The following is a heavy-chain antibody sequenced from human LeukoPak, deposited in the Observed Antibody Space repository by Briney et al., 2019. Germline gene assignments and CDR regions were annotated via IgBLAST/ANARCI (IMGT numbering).Heavy chain of an antibody. CDR1: GGTFSSYA. D-gene: IGHD6-13*01. CDR3: ASPLAAAGKGGFGY. Sequence: SVKVSCKASGGTFSSYAISWVRQAPGQGLEWMGGIIPIFGTANYAQKFQGRVTITADESTSTAYMELSSLRSEDMAVYYCASPLAAAGKGGFGYWGQGTLVTVSS. V-gene: IGHV1-69*13. CDR2: IIPIFGTA. J-gene: IGHJ4*02.